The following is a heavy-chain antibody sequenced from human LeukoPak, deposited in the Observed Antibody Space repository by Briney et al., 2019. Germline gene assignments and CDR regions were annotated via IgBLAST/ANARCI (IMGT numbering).Heavy chain of an antibody. CDR3: ARGRRPDYYDSSGYYGY. J-gene: IGHJ4*02. V-gene: IGHV4-34*01. Sequence: SETLSLTCAVYGGPFSGYYWSWIRQPPGKGLEWIGEINHSGSTNYNPSLKSRVTISVDTSKNQFSLKLSSVTAADTAVYYCARGRRPDYYDSSGYYGYWGQGTLVTVSS. D-gene: IGHD3-22*01. CDR2: INHSGST. CDR1: GGPFSGYY.